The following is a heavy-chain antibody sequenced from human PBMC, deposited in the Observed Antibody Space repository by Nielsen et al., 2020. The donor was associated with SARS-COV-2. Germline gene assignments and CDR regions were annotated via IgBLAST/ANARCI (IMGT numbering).Heavy chain of an antibody. V-gene: IGHV3-21*01. D-gene: IGHD2-8*01. CDR3: ARDGFLGYCTNGVCYTEEIYYYYGMDV. J-gene: IGHJ6*02. CDR1: GFTFSSYS. CDR2: ISSSSSYI. Sequence: GGSLRLSCAASGFTFSSYSMNWVRQAPGKGLEWVSSISSSSSYIYYADSVKGRFTISRDNAKNSLYLQMNSLRAEDTAVYYCARDGFLGYCTNGVCYTEEIYYYYGMDVWGQGTTVTVSS.